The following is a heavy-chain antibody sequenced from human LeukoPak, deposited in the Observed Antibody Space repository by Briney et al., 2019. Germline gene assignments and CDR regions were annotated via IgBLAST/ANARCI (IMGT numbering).Heavy chain of an antibody. CDR3: ARVPSQLVPYRYFDY. J-gene: IGHJ4*02. D-gene: IGHD6-6*01. CDR2: INHSGST. Sequence: TSETLSLTCAVYGGSFSGYYWSWIRQPPGKGLEWIGEINHSGSTNYNPSLKSRVTISVDTSKNQFSLKLSSVTVADTAVYYCARVPSQLVPYRYFDYWGQGTLVTVSS. V-gene: IGHV4-34*01. CDR1: GGSFSGYY.